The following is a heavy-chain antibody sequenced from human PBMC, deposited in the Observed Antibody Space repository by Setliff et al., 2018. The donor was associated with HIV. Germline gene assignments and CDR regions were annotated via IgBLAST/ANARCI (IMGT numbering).Heavy chain of an antibody. J-gene: IGHJ5*02. CDR1: GFTFSDYY. CDR2: ISSSGSTI. Sequence: GGSLRLSCAASGFTFSDYYMSWIRQAPGKGLEWVSYISSSGSTIYYADSVKGRFTISRDNAKNSLYLQMNSLRAEDTAMYYCARVGGGYYDSNERSWFDPWGQGTLVTVSS. CDR3: ARVGGGYYDSNERSWFDP. V-gene: IGHV3-11*01. D-gene: IGHD3-22*01.